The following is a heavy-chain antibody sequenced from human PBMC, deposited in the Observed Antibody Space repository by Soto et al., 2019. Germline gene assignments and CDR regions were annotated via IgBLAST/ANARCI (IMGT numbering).Heavy chain of an antibody. D-gene: IGHD2-15*01. CDR2: IYSNGDT. CDR3: ARKSDSSPVPEALGV. J-gene: IGHJ4*02. V-gene: IGHV3-53*02. Sequence: EVQLVESGGGLIQPGGSLRLSCAASGFSVGSNYMTWVRQSPGKGLEWVSLIYSNGDTDYADSVKGRFSISRDNFKNTPYLQMNNLRAEVTAVYHCARKSDSSPVPEALGVWGRGTLVTVSS. CDR1: GFSVGSNY.